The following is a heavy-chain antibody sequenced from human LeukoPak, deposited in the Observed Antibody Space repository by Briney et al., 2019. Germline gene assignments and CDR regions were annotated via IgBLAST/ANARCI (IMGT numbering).Heavy chain of an antibody. Sequence: GGSLRLSCAASGFTFSSYGMNWVRQAPGKGLEWVSYITSSSKTIYYADFVKGRFTISRDNAKNSLFLQMDSLRAEDTAVYYCARSPLSCATPVDYWGQGTLITVSS. CDR3: ARSPLSCATPVDY. CDR2: ITSSSKTI. V-gene: IGHV3-48*04. CDR1: GFTFSSYG. D-gene: IGHD2-8*02. J-gene: IGHJ4*02.